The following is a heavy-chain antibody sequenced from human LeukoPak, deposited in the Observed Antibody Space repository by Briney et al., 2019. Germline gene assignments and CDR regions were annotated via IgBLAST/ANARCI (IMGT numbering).Heavy chain of an antibody. D-gene: IGHD2/OR15-2a*01. CDR1: GNYW. V-gene: IGHV3-74*01. CDR2: INSDGGWT. CDR3: VSFYETY. Sequence: GGSLRLSCAASGNYWMHWVRQAPGKGLVWVSHINSDGGWTSYADSVKGRFTISKGNAKNTVYLQMNSLRAEDTAVYYCVSFYETYWGRGTLVTVSS. J-gene: IGHJ4*02.